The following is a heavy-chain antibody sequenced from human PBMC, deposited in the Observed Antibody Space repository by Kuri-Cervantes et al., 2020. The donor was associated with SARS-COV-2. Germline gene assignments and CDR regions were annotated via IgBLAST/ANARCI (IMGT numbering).Heavy chain of an antibody. Sequence: SLKISCAASGFIFSNYGMHWVRQAPGKGLEWVSGISWNSDSIAYADSVRGRFTISRDNAKNSLYLQMNSLRAEDTALYYCAKSVGSTSLYNWFDPWGQGTLVTVSS. CDR2: ISWNSDSI. D-gene: IGHD2-2*01. CDR3: AKSVGSTSLYNWFDP. V-gene: IGHV3-9*01. CDR1: GFIFSNYG. J-gene: IGHJ5*02.